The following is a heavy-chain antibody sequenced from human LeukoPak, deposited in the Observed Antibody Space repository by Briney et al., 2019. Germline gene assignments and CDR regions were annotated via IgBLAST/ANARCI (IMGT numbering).Heavy chain of an antibody. V-gene: IGHV4-34*01. D-gene: IGHD3-16*02. CDR2: INHSGST. CDR3: ARGPNYVWGSYRYKYFDY. J-gene: IGHJ4*02. CDR1: GGSFSGYY. Sequence: PSETLSLTCAVYGGSFSGYYWSWIRQPPGKGPEWIGEINHSGSTNYNPSLKSRVTISVDTSKNQFSLKLSSVTAADTAVYYCARGPNYVWGSYRYKYFDYWGQGTLVTVSS.